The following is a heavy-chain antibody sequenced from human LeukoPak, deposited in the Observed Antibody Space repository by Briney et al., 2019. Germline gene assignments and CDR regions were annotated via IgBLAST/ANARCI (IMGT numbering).Heavy chain of an antibody. D-gene: IGHD3-3*01. J-gene: IGHJ4*02. Sequence: PSETLSLTCTVSGYSISSGYYWGWIRQPPGKGLEWIGSIYHSGSTYYNPSLKSRVTISVDTSKNQFSLKLSSVTAADTAVYYCARFLRAYYFDYWGQGTLVAVSS. CDR2: IYHSGST. V-gene: IGHV4-38-2*02. CDR1: GYSISSGYY. CDR3: ARFLRAYYFDY.